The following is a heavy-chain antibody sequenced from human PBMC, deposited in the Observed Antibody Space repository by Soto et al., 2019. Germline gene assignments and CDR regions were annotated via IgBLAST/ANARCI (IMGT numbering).Heavy chain of an antibody. CDR2: LSPESDKA. CDR1: GYTFTSFG. CDR3: TRDLFFISPSTGKTDAY. D-gene: IGHD3-10*01. Sequence: VQLVHSGAEVKKPGASVRVSCKASGYTFTSFGLSWVRQAPGQGPEWLGWLSPESDKAPYAHKFQGRITMTTDTSTTTAYMDLRSLRSDDTAVYYCTRDLFFISPSTGKTDAYWGQGTLVSVS. J-gene: IGHJ4*02. V-gene: IGHV1-18*01.